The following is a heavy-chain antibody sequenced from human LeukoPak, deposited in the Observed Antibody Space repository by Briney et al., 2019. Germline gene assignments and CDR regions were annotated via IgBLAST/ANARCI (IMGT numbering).Heavy chain of an antibody. D-gene: IGHD5-24*01. CDR1: GFTVSINS. CDR2: IYSGGNT. CDR3: ANNYLASHDY. J-gene: IGHJ4*02. V-gene: IGHV3-53*01. Sequence: GGSLRLSCTVSGFTVSINSMSWVRQAPGKGLEWVSFIYSGGNTHYSDSVKGRFTISRDNSKNTLYLQMNSLRAEDTAVYYCANNYLASHDYWGQGTLVTVSS.